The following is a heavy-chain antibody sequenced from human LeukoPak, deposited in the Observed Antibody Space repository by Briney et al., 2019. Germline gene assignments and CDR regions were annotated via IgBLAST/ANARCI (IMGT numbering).Heavy chain of an antibody. D-gene: IGHD3-22*01. CDR1: GGSVSSGSNY. CDR3: ARDTRFYDSSAYYYFDY. J-gene: IGHJ4*02. V-gene: IGHV4-61*01. Sequence: PSETLSLTCTVSGGSVSSGSNYWSWIRQPPGKGLEWVGYIYYSGSANYNPSLKSRVTISIDASKNPFSLKLSSVTAADTAVYYCARDTRFYDSSAYYYFDYWGQGTLVTVSS. CDR2: IYYSGSA.